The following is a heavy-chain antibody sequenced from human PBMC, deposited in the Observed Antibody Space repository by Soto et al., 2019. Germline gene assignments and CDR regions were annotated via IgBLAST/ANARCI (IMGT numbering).Heavy chain of an antibody. Sequence: GGSLRLSCAASGFTFSSYAMHWVRQAPGKGLEYVSAISSNGGSTYYANSVKGRFTISRDNSKNTLYLQMGSLRAEDMAVYYCARGTPKKYSSSWYWDYWGQGTLVTVSS. CDR2: ISSNGGST. CDR1: GFTFSSYA. D-gene: IGHD6-13*01. V-gene: IGHV3-64*01. J-gene: IGHJ4*02. CDR3: ARGTPKKYSSSWYWDY.